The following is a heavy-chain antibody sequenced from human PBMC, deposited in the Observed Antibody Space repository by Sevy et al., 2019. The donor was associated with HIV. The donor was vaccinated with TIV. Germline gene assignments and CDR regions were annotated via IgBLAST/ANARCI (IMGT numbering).Heavy chain of an antibody. Sequence: GGSLRLSCVASGFTFPIYSVVWGRRAPVKGLEWLTLISYDGNNRYYADSVKGRFTISRDNSNNILYLQTTSLRVEDTALYFCARVAVEYCTNDCYHRFDHWGLGTLVTVSS. CDR2: ISYDGNNR. CDR3: ARVAVEYCTNDCYHRFDH. D-gene: IGHD2-8*01. V-gene: IGHV3-30*04. J-gene: IGHJ4*02. CDR1: GFTFPIYS.